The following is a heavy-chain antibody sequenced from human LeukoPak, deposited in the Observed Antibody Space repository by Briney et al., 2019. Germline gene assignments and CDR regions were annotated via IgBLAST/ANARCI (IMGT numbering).Heavy chain of an antibody. Sequence: RASVKVSCKASGYTLTSYGITWVRQAPGQGLEWMGWISAYNGNTNYAQKLQGRVTMTTDTSTSTAHMELRSLRSDDTAVYYCAREEYSSGLPDYRGQGTLVTVSS. CDR1: GYTLTSYG. J-gene: IGHJ4*02. CDR3: AREEYSSGLPDY. CDR2: ISAYNGNT. D-gene: IGHD6-19*01. V-gene: IGHV1-18*01.